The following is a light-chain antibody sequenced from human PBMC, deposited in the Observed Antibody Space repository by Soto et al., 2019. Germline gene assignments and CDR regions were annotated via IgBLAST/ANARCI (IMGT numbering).Light chain of an antibody. V-gene: IGLV2-14*03. Sequence: QSALTQPTSVSGSPGQSITISCTGNHNDIGTYDYVSWYQQHPGRAPRLLIYGVTTRPSGISDRFSASKSGLTASLTISGLQPGDEADYYCSSFTSDRIYVFGPGTKVT. J-gene: IGLJ1*01. CDR2: GVT. CDR1: HNDIGTYDY. CDR3: SSFTSDRIYV.